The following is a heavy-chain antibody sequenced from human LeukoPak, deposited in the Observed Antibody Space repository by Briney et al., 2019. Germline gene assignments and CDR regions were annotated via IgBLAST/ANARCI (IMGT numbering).Heavy chain of an antibody. CDR3: ARDSVVTFPGNAFDI. V-gene: IGHV7-4-1*02. J-gene: IGHJ3*02. CDR2: INTNTGNP. D-gene: IGHD4-23*01. Sequence: ASVKVSCKASGYTFTSYAMNWVRQAPGQGLERMGWINTNTGNPTYAQGFTGRFVFSLDTSVSTAYLQISSLKAEDTAVYYCARDSVVTFPGNAFDIWGQGTMVTVSS. CDR1: GYTFTSYA.